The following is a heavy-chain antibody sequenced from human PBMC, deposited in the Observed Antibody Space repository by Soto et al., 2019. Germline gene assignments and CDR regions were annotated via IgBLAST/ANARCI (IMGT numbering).Heavy chain of an antibody. CDR2: ITGSGGST. CDR1: GFTFRSFA. V-gene: IGHV3-23*01. D-gene: IGHD3-10*01. J-gene: IGHJ4*02. Sequence: GGSLRLSCVASGFTFRSFAMSWVRQAPGKGLEWVSGITGSGGSTYSADSVKGRFTISRDNSKNTLYLEMNSLRAEGTAVYHCARARDYYGAGYDYWGQGILVTVSS. CDR3: ARARDYYGAGYDY.